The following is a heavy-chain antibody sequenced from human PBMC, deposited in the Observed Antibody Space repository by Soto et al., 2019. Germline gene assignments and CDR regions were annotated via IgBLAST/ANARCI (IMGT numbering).Heavy chain of an antibody. J-gene: IGHJ4*02. CDR2: SSYDGSET. CDR1: DFAFSSCG. Sequence: GGALRLSCAASDFAFSSCGIHWVRQAPGKGLAWVAASSYDGSETFYADSANGRFTASQEMSKNTAFLQMNALTHEDTAVYFCARDSGWPILNFDNWGQGTPVTVSS. V-gene: IGHV3-30*03. D-gene: IGHD3-10*01. CDR3: ARDSGWPILNFDN.